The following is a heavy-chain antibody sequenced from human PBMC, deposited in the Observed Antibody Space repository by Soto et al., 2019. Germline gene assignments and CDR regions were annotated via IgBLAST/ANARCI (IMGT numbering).Heavy chain of an antibody. D-gene: IGHD1-26*01. CDR1: GDSVSSSDYY. CDR2: IYYNGNT. J-gene: IGHJ4*02. CDR3: TRYSGTYSADY. Sequence: QVQLQQSGPGLVKPSETLSLTCTVSGDSVSSSDYYWNWIRQPPGKGLEWIGNIYYNGNTNYNPSLRGRLPLSLEPSKHQFSLKLTSVTVADTAVDYCTRYSGTYSADYWGQGALVTVSS. V-gene: IGHV4-61*08.